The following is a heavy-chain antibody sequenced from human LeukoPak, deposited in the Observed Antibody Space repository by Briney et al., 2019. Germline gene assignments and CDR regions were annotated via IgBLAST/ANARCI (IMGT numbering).Heavy chain of an antibody. Sequence: PSETLSLTCTVSGGSISSDSWNWIRQPAGKGPEWIGRIYASGATNYNPSLKSRVTMSIDTSKSQFSLQLASVTAADTAVYYCARGTYFSDTYYFDYWGQGTLVTVSS. V-gene: IGHV4-4*07. J-gene: IGHJ4*02. CDR1: GGSISSDS. D-gene: IGHD3-22*01. CDR2: IYASGAT. CDR3: ARGTYFSDTYYFDY.